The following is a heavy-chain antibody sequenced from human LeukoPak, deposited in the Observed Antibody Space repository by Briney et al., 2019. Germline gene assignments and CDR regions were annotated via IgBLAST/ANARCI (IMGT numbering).Heavy chain of an antibody. CDR2: IIPILGIA. V-gene: IGHV1-69*04. CDR3: ARDVASNSSRSFDP. D-gene: IGHD6-6*01. J-gene: IGHJ5*02. Sequence: GASVKVSCKASGGTFSSYAISWVRQAPGQGLEGMGRIIPILGIANYAQKFQGRVTITADKSTSTAYMELSSLRSEDTAVYYCARDVASNSSRSFDPWGQGTLVTVSS. CDR1: GGTFSSYA.